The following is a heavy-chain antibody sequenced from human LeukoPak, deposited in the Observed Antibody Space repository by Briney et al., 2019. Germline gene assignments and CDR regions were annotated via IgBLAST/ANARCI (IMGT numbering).Heavy chain of an antibody. CDR2: ISWNSGSI. D-gene: IGHD3-10*01. Sequence: GGSLRLSCAASGFTFDDYAMRWVRQAPGRGLEWVSGISWNSGSIGYADSVKGRFTISRDNAKNSLYLQMNSLRAEDTALYYCAKDIYYYGSGSTQYFQHWGQGTLVTVSS. J-gene: IGHJ1*01. V-gene: IGHV3-9*01. CDR3: AKDIYYYGSGSTQYFQH. CDR1: GFTFDDYA.